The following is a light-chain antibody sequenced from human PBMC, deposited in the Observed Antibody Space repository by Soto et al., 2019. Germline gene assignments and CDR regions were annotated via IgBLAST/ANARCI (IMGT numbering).Light chain of an antibody. J-gene: IGKJ2*01. V-gene: IGKV3-20*01. CDR2: GAS. Sequence: EIVLTQSPGTLSLSPGERATLSCRASQSVSSSYLAWYQQKPGQAPRLLIYGASSRATGIPDRFSGSGSGTDVTLTISRLETEDFAVYYCQQYGSSPRYTFGQGTKLEIK. CDR1: QSVSSSY. CDR3: QQYGSSPRYT.